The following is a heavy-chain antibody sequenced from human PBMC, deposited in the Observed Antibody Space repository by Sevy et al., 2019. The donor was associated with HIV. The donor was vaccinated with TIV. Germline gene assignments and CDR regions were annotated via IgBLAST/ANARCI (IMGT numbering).Heavy chain of an antibody. CDR2: FDPDDGET. CDR3: ATAREYYSDNSGYLDY. J-gene: IGHJ4*02. D-gene: IGHD3-22*01. V-gene: IGHV1-24*01. CDR1: GYTLSELS. Sequence: ASVKVSCKVSGYTLSELSMHWVRQPPGKGLEWMGRFDPDDGETIYAQRFQGRVTMTEDTSADTAYMELISLRSEDTAMYYCATAREYYSDNSGYLDYWGQGTPVTVSS.